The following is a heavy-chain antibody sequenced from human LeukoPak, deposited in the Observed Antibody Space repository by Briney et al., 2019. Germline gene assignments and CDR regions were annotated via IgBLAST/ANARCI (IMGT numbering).Heavy chain of an antibody. J-gene: IGHJ4*02. Sequence: ASVKVSCKASGYSFTDYYMHWVRQAPGQGLEWMGWINPNSGDTNFAQKFQGRVTMTEDTSTDTAYMELSSLRSEDTAVYYCATDYYYDSSGSYYTVDYWGQGTLVTVSS. CDR3: ATDYYYDSSGSYYTVDY. D-gene: IGHD3-22*01. CDR2: INPNSGDT. V-gene: IGHV1-2*02. CDR1: GYSFTDYY.